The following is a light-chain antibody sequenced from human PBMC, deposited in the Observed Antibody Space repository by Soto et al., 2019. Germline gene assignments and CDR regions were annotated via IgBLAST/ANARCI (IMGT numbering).Light chain of an antibody. J-gene: IGLJ1*01. CDR2: EVN. Sequence: QSLLTQPPSASWSPGQSVGISRPGTSSDVGGYNYVSWYQQHPGKAPKLMIYEVNKRPSGVPDRFSGSKSGNTAPLTVSGLQAEDEADYYCSSYAGSSNVFGTGTKVTV. CDR3: SSYAGSSNV. V-gene: IGLV2-8*01. CDR1: SSDVGGYNY.